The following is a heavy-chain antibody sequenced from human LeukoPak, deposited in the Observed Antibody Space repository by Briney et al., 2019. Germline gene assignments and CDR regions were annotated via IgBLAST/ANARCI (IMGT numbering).Heavy chain of an antibody. CDR3: AREKELGGMDV. J-gene: IGHJ6*04. Sequence: SETLSLTCAVYGGSFSGYYWSWIRQPPGKGLEWIGYIYYSGSTNYNPSLKSRVTISVDTSKNQFSLELSSVTAADTAVYYCAREKELGGMDVWGKGTTVTVSS. D-gene: IGHD1-7*01. CDR1: GGSFSGYY. CDR2: IYYSGST. V-gene: IGHV4-59*01.